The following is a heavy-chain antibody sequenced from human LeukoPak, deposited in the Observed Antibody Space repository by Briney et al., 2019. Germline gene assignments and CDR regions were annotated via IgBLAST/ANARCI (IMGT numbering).Heavy chain of an antibody. V-gene: IGHV1-2*02. CDR2: INPNSGGT. D-gene: IGHD2-2*02. Sequence: ASVKVSCKASGYTFTDYYMHWVRQAPGQGLEWMGWINPNSGGTNYAQKFQGRVTMTRDTSISTAYMELSRLRSDDTAVYYCARALGSLGYCSSTSCYIFDYWGQGTLVTVSS. CDR3: ARALGSLGYCSSTSCYIFDY. J-gene: IGHJ4*02. CDR1: GYTFTDYY.